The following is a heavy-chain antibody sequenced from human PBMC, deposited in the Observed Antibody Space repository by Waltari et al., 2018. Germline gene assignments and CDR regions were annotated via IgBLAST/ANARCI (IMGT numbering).Heavy chain of an antibody. Sequence: EVQLVEYGGGLVQPGESLTLSCAASGFTFDDYAMQWVRQRTGEVIEWFSGITWDSDNIYYADYVMGRFSISRDNAQSILFLTMNSLKPEDTSLYFCARDTGEYRVLDYWGQGTLVTVSS. J-gene: IGHJ4*02. CDR3: ARDTGEYRVLDY. CDR1: GFTFDDYA. CDR2: ITWDSDNI. D-gene: IGHD4-17*01. V-gene: IGHV3-9*01.